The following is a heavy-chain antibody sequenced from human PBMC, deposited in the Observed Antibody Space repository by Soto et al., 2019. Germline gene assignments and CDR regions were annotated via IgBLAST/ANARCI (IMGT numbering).Heavy chain of an antibody. Sequence: QVQLVQSGAEVKKPGSSVKVSCKASVGTFSSYAISWVRQAPGQGLEWMGGIIPIFGTANYAQKFQGRVTITADESTSIAYMELSSLRSEDTAVYYCARGTGGYQYNWFDPWGQGTLVTVSS. CDR1: VGTFSSYA. J-gene: IGHJ5*02. D-gene: IGHD3-22*01. CDR3: ARGTGGYQYNWFDP. CDR2: IIPIFGTA. V-gene: IGHV1-69*12.